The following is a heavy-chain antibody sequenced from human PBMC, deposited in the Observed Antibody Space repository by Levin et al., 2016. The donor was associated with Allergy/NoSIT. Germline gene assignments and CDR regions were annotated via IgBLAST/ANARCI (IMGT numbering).Heavy chain of an antibody. V-gene: IGHV4-4*07. J-gene: IGHJ4*02. CDR1: GGSLSNYY. CDR3: VREYSSSSGRGFDY. D-gene: IGHD6-6*01. Sequence: GSLRLSCKVTGGSLSNYYWNWIRQPAGKGLESQPTGKALEWIGRVHTSGNTNYNPSLKSRVTLSVDTSKNQVSLNLTSVTAADTAVYYCVREYSSSSGRGFDYWGQGTLLTVSS. CDR2: VHTSGNT.